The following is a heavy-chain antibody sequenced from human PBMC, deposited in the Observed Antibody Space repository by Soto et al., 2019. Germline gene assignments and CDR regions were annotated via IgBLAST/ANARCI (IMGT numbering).Heavy chain of an antibody. Sequence: QVQLVQSGAEVKKPGASVKVSCKASGYTFTSYGISWVRQVPGQGLEWMGWISAYNGNTNYAQKLQGRVTMTTDTSPSTAYMELRSLRSDDTAVYYCARVAARGIAAATNDYWGQGTLVTVSS. CDR3: ARVAARGIAAATNDY. V-gene: IGHV1-18*01. D-gene: IGHD6-13*01. CDR2: ISAYNGNT. CDR1: GYTFTSYG. J-gene: IGHJ4*02.